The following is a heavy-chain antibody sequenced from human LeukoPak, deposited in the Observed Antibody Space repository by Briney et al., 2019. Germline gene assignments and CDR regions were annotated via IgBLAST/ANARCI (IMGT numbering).Heavy chain of an antibody. D-gene: IGHD6-6*01. J-gene: IGHJ3*02. Sequence: GGSLRLSCEASGFTFSRHDMSWVRQAPGKGLEWVAAISGRGDAKYYADSVKGRFTISRDNSKNTLYLQMNSLRVEETATYYCANSSSFDIWGQGTMVTVSS. CDR2: ISGRGDAK. CDR3: ANSSSFDI. CDR1: GFTFSRHD. V-gene: IGHV3-23*01.